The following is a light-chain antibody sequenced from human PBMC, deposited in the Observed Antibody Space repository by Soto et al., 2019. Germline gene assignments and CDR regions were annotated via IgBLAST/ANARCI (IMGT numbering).Light chain of an antibody. CDR2: GAS. V-gene: IGKV3-15*01. CDR3: QQYINSPWT. Sequence: ETVMTQSPATLSVSPGGRATLSCRASQSISDTLAWYQQKPGQAPRLLIHGASTRATGFPARFSGSGSGTDFTLTISSLQSEDFAVYYCQQYINSPWTFGQGTKVEIK. CDR1: QSISDT. J-gene: IGKJ1*01.